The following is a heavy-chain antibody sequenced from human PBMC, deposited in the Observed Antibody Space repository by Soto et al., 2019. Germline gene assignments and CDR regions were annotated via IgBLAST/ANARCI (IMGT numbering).Heavy chain of an antibody. CDR1: GFTFSSYS. Sequence: GGSLRLSCAASGFTFSSYSMNWVHQAPGKGLEWVSSISSSSSYIYYADSVKGRFTISRDNAKNSLYLQMNSLRAEDTAVYYCARFCSGGSCNDAFDIWGQGTMVTVSS. J-gene: IGHJ3*02. D-gene: IGHD2-15*01. CDR2: ISSSSSYI. V-gene: IGHV3-21*01. CDR3: ARFCSGGSCNDAFDI.